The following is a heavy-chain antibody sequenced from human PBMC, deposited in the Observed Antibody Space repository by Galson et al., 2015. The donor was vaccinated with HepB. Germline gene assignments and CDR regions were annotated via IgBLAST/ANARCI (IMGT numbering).Heavy chain of an antibody. CDR1: GFTFSSYG. D-gene: IGHD3-22*01. CDR3: AKDLSYDSSGYYQYYFDY. CDR2: IRYDGSNK. Sequence: SLRLSCAASGFTFSSYGMHWVRQAPGKGLEWVAFIRYDGSNKYYADSVKGRFTISRDNSKNTLYPQMNSLRAEDTAVYYCAKDLSYDSSGYYQYYFDYWGQGTLVTVSS. J-gene: IGHJ4*02. V-gene: IGHV3-30*02.